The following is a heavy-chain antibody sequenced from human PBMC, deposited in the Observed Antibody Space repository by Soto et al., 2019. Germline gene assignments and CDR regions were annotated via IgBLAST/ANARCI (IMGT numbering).Heavy chain of an antibody. CDR1: SGSISSSNW. D-gene: IGHD1-7*01. CDR2: IYHSGST. Sequence: SETLSLTCAVSSGSISSSNWWSWVRQPPGKGLEWIGEIYHSGSTNYNPSLKSRVTISVDKSKNQFSLKLSSVTAADTAVYYCARVGITGTRYYYYYYMDVWGKGTTVTVSS. CDR3: ARVGITGTRYYYYYYMDV. J-gene: IGHJ6*03. V-gene: IGHV4-4*02.